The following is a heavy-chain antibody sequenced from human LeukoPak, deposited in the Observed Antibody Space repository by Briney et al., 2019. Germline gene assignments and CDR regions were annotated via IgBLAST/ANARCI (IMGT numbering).Heavy chain of an antibody. CDR1: GFTFSSYG. D-gene: IGHD6-19*01. V-gene: IGHV3-30*02. CDR3: VRDLEWLDRYFDY. J-gene: IGHJ4*02. CDR2: IRYDGSNK. Sequence: GGSLRLSCAASGFTFSSYGMHWVRQAPGKGLEWVAFIRYDGSNKYYADSVKGRFTISRDNSKNTLYLQMNSLRAEDTAVYYCVRDLEWLDRYFDYWGQGTLVTVSS.